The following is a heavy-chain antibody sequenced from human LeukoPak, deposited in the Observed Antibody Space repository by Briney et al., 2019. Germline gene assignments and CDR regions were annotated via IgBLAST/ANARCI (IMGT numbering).Heavy chain of an antibody. CDR1: GGSISSGGYY. Sequence: SQTLSLTCTVSGGSISSGGYYWSWIRQHPGKGLEWIGYIYYSGSTYYNPSLKSRVTISVDTSKNQFSLKLSSVTAADTAVYYCARSGRGDSSLSYYFDYWGQGTLVTVSS. CDR3: ARSGRGDSSLSYYFDY. D-gene: IGHD6-13*01. V-gene: IGHV4-31*03. J-gene: IGHJ4*02. CDR2: IYYSGST.